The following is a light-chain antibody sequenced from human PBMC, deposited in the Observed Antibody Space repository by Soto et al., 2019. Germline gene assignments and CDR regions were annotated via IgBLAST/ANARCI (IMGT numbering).Light chain of an antibody. CDR1: EGVSSY. CDR2: GAS. V-gene: IGKV3-20*01. CDR3: QQYGSSPPT. Sequence: ILLTQSPCSLSSSLGDRATLTCSASEGVSSYLAWYQQKPGPAPKLLIYGASGRDSSIPERFSGSGSGTDFTLTISRLEPEDFAAYYCQQYGSSPPTFGQGTRLEIK. J-gene: IGKJ5*01.